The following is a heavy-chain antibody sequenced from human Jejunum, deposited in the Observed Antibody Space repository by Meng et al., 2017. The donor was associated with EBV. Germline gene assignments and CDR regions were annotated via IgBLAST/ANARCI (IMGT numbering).Heavy chain of an antibody. Sequence: QTTLKEAGPPVVQPTQTLTLTCRFSGCYLNTSGVGVGWVRQSPGKALEWLPVIYWDDNKPYSPSLKSRVTLIKDTSKIQVVLTLANMDPVDTATYYCARALFSNTWYKSFFFDSWGQGTLVTVSS. J-gene: IGHJ4*02. V-gene: IGHV2-5*02. CDR2: IYWDDNK. CDR3: ARALFSNTWYKSFFFDS. D-gene: IGHD6-13*01. CDR1: GCYLNTSGVG.